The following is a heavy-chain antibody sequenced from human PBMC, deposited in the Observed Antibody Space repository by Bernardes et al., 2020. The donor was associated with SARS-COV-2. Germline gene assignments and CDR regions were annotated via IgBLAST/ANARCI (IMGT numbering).Heavy chain of an antibody. CDR2: IYSGGST. CDR3: ARSLQVTWHAWLPEHYFDY. J-gene: IGHJ4*02. Sequence: GGSLRLSCAASGFTVSSNYMSWVRQAPGKGLEWVSVIYSGGSTYYADSVKGRFTISRDNSKNTLYLQMNSLRAEDTAVYYCARSLQVTWHAWLPEHYFDYWGQGTLVTVSS. D-gene: IGHD2-21*02. V-gene: IGHV3-66*01. CDR1: GFTVSSNY.